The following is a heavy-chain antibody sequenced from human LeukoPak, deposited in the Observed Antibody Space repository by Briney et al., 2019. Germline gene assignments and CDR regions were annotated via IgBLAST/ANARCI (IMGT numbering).Heavy chain of an antibody. Sequence: ATVKLSCNASGYTFTDYYMHWVRQAPGQGLEWMRWINPNSGGTNYAQKFQGRVTMTTDTSISTAYMEVSRLRSDDTAVYYCARVRIGQQLDKYYYYAMDVWGEGTTVTVSS. CDR2: INPNSGGT. D-gene: IGHD6-13*01. V-gene: IGHV1-2*02. CDR3: ARVRIGQQLDKYYYYAMDV. J-gene: IGHJ6*04. CDR1: GYTFTDYY.